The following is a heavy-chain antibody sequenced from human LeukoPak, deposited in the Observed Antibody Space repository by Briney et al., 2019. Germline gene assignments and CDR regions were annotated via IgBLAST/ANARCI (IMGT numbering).Heavy chain of an antibody. D-gene: IGHD6-6*01. J-gene: IGHJ4*02. CDR1: GYTFTGYY. V-gene: IGHV1-2*02. CDR3: ARVIAARPDRGFDY. Sequence: VASVKVSCKASGYTFTGYYMHWVRRAPGQGLEWMGWINPNSGGTNYAQKFQGRVTMTRDTSISTAYMELSRLRSDDTAVYYCARVIAARPDRGFDYWGQGTLVTVSS. CDR2: INPNSGGT.